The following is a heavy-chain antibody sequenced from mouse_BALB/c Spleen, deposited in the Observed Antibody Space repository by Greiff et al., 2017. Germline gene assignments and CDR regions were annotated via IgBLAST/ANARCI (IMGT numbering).Heavy chain of an antibody. D-gene: IGHD3-1*01. Sequence: VKLMESGPDLVAPSQSLSITCTVSGFSLTSYGVHWVRQPPGKGLEWLVVIWSDGSTTYNSALKSRLSISKDNSKSQVFLKMNSLQTDDTAMDYCARHGLHYAMDYWGQGTSVTVSS. V-gene: IGHV2-6-2*01. CDR3: ARHGLHYAMDY. CDR1: GFSLTSYG. J-gene: IGHJ4*01. CDR2: IWSDGST.